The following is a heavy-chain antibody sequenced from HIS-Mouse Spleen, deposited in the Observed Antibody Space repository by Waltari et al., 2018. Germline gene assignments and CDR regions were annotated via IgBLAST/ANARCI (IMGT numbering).Heavy chain of an antibody. CDR1: GGSFSGYY. CDR2: INHSGST. V-gene: IGHV4-34*01. J-gene: IGHJ3*02. Sequence: QVQLQQWGAGLLKPSETLSLTCAVYGGSFSGYYWSWIRQPPGKGLEWIGEINHSGSTNYNPSLKSRVTISVDTSKNQFSLKLSSVTAADTAVYYCARPPEAGDAFDIWGQGTMVTVSS. D-gene: IGHD6-19*01. CDR3: ARPPEAGDAFDI.